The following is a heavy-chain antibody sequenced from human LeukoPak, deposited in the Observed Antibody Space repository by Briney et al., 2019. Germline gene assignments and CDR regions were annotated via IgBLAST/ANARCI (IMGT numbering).Heavy chain of an antibody. Sequence: GGSLRLSCAASGFTVSSNYMSWVRQAPGKGLEWVSVIYSGGSTYYADSVKGRFTISRDNSKNTLYLQMNSPRAEDTAVYYCARERGAVAGPYYFDYWGQGTLVTVSS. CDR3: ARERGAVAGPYYFDY. CDR1: GFTVSSNY. D-gene: IGHD6-19*01. V-gene: IGHV3-53*01. CDR2: IYSGGST. J-gene: IGHJ4*02.